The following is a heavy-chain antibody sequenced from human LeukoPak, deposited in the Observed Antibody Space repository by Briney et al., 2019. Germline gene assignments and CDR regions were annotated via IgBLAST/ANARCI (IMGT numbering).Heavy chain of an antibody. CDR2: IYHSGST. D-gene: IGHD6-19*01. V-gene: IGHV4-4*02. Sequence: SETLSLTCAVSRGSISSNNWWSWVRQPPGKRLEWIAEIYHSGSTNYNPSLKSRVTISVDKSKNQFSLKLISVTAADTAMYYCAITPLKGIPVAGTLNFDYWGQGTLVTVSS. CDR1: RGSISSNNW. CDR3: AITPLKGIPVAGTLNFDY. J-gene: IGHJ4*02.